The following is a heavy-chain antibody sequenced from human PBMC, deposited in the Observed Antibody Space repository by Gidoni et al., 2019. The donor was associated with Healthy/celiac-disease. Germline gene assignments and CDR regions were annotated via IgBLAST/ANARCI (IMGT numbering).Heavy chain of an antibody. D-gene: IGHD3-3*01. Sequence: QLQLQESGPGLVKPSETLSLTCTVSGGSIRSSSYYWSWIRQPPGQGLEWIGSMHYSGGTYYNPSLKSRVTISVDTSKNQFSLKLSSVTAADTAVYYCARDERDYDFWSGYYTARWFDPWGQGTLVTVSS. CDR3: ARDERDYDFWSGYYTARWFDP. CDR1: GGSIRSSSYY. CDR2: MHYSGGT. V-gene: IGHV4-39*02. J-gene: IGHJ5*02.